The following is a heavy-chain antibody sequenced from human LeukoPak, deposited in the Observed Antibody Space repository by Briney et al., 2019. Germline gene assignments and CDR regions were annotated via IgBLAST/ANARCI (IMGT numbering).Heavy chain of an antibody. CDR3: ANSPPESGYRCVHF. V-gene: IGHV3-23*01. Sequence: GSLRLSCAASGFTFSSYAMSWVRQAPGKGLEWVSAISGSGGSTYYADSVKGRFTISRDNSKNTLYLQMNSLRAEDTAVYYCANSPPESGYRCVHFWGQGTLVTVSS. CDR1: GFTFSSYA. D-gene: IGHD6-25*01. CDR2: ISGSGGST. J-gene: IGHJ4*02.